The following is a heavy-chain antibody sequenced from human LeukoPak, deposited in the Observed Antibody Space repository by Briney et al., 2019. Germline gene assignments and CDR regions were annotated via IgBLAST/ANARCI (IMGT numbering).Heavy chain of an antibody. J-gene: IGHJ3*01. CDR1: GFPFSGNS. D-gene: IGHD3-10*01. CDR3: ARDRDLGN. V-gene: IGHV3-21*01. Sequence: GGSLRLSCAASGFPFSGNSMHWVSQAPGKGLEWVSVIDSRSRNIYYADSVKGRITVSRDNAKNSLYLQLDSLRVEDTAVYYCARDRDLGNWGQGTMATVSS. CDR2: IDSRSRNI.